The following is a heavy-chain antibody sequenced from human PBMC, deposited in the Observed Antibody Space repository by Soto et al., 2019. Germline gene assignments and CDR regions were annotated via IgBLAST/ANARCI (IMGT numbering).Heavy chain of an antibody. J-gene: IGHJ4*03. CDR2: IIPIFGTA. V-gene: IGHV1-69*06. Sequence: SVKVSCKASGGTFSSYAITWMRQAPGQGLEWMGGIIPIFGTAHYAQKFQGRVTITADKSTSTAYMELSSLRSEDTAVYYCARGRYPGSRGFHNWRQRTLVTVSS. D-gene: IGHD3-10*01. CDR1: GGTFSSYA. CDR3: ARGRYPGSRGFHN.